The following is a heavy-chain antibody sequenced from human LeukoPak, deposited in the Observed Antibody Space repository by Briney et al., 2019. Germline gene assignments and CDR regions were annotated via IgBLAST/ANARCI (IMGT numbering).Heavy chain of an antibody. Sequence: WETLSLTCTVSGGSVSSGSYYWSWIRQPPGKGLEWIGYIYYSGSTNYNPSLKSRVTITVDTSKNQFSLKLSSVTAADTAVYYCARVIIGTTNFDIWGQGTMVTVSS. V-gene: IGHV4-61*01. CDR2: IYYSGST. J-gene: IGHJ3*02. CDR3: ARVIIGTTNFDI. D-gene: IGHD1-7*01. CDR1: GGSVSSGSYY.